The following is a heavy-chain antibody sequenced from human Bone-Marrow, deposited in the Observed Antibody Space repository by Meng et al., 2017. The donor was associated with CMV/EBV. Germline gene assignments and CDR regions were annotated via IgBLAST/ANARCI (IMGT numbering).Heavy chain of an antibody. CDR3: ARVDYDFWSGSYYYYGMDV. CDR1: GFTFSSYW. CDR2: IKQDGSEK. V-gene: IGHV3-7*01. J-gene: IGHJ6*02. Sequence: GESLKISCAASGFTFSSYWMSWVRQAPGKGLEWVANIKQDGSEKYYVDSVKGRFTISRDNAKNSLYLQMNSLRAEDTAVYYCARVDYDFWSGSYYYYGMDVWGQGTKVTV. D-gene: IGHD3-3*01.